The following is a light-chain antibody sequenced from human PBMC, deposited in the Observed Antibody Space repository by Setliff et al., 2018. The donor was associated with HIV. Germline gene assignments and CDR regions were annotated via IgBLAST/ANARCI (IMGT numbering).Light chain of an antibody. CDR2: QAT. CDR1: SNDVGRYDL. V-gene: IGLV2-23*01. CDR3: CSNTGSNTFV. J-gene: IGLJ1*01. Sequence: ALAQPASASGSPGQSITISCTGTSNDVGRYDLVSWYQQHPARAPKLIIYQATRRPSGVSNRFSGSKSGNVASLTISGLQAEDEADYYCCSNTGSNTFVFGTGTRSPS.